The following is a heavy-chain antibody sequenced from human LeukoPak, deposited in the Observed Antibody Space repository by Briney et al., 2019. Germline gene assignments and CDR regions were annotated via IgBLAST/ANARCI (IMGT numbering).Heavy chain of an antibody. CDR2: INPSSGST. J-gene: IGHJ4*02. V-gene: IGHV1-46*01. Sequence: APVKVSCKASGYTFTNYYIHWVRQAPGQGLEWMGMINPSSGSTSYAQKFQGKVTLTRDTSTNTVYMELSSLRSEDTAVYYCARGGMATINAFFDYWGQGTLVTVSS. CDR3: ARGGMATINAFFDY. CDR1: GYTFTNYY. D-gene: IGHD5-24*01.